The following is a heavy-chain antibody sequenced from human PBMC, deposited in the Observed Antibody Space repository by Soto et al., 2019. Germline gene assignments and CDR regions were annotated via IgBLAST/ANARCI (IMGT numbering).Heavy chain of an antibody. V-gene: IGHV1-18*01. D-gene: IGHD2-15*01. CDR2: ISAYNGNT. Sequence: QVQLVQSGAEVKKPGASVKVSCKASGYTFTSYGISWVRQAPGQGLEWMGWISAYNGNTNYAQKLQGRVTMTTDTSTSTAYMELRSLRSDDTTVYYCARDCSGGSCYFVFELTHGNAFDIWGQGTMVTVSS. CDR1: GYTFTSYG. CDR3: ARDCSGGSCYFVFELTHGNAFDI. J-gene: IGHJ3*02.